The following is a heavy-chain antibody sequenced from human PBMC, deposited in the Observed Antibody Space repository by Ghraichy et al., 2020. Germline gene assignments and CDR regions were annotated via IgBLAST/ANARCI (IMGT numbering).Heavy chain of an antibody. CDR2: ISASSGTT. Sequence: ASVKVSCKASGYTFTFYGISWVRQAPGHGLEWIGWISASSGTTNYAQKFQGRVTMTTETSTTTAYMELTSLTSDDTAVYFCAREPRASSRFDPWGQGTLVTVSS. D-gene: IGHD3-10*01. CDR1: GYTFTFYG. J-gene: IGHJ5*02. V-gene: IGHV1-18*01. CDR3: AREPRASSRFDP.